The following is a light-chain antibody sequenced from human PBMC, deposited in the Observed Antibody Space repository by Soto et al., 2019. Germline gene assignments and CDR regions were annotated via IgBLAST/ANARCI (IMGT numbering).Light chain of an antibody. CDR3: QKYDNFPRT. Sequence: DIQMTQSPSSLSASVGDRVTITCRASQGISSYLAWYQQKPGQVHKLLIYAASTLQSGVPYRFSRSGSVTDFTLTITSLHPEVFASYYCQKYDNFPRTFGQGTNVEVK. J-gene: IGKJ1*01. V-gene: IGKV1-27*01. CDR1: QGISSY. CDR2: AAS.